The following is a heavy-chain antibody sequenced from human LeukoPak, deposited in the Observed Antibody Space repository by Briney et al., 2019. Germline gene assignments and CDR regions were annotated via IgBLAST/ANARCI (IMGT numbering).Heavy chain of an antibody. D-gene: IGHD3-22*01. Sequence: GGSLRLSCAASGLTFSRYAMSWVRQAPGKGLEWVSGISGSGGSTYYADSVKGRFTISRDNSKNTLYLQMNSPRAEDTAIYYCTKKGGYYGTSGYQDYFDHWGQGTLVTASS. J-gene: IGHJ4*02. CDR2: ISGSGGST. V-gene: IGHV3-23*01. CDR3: TKKGGYYGTSGYQDYFDH. CDR1: GLTFSRYA.